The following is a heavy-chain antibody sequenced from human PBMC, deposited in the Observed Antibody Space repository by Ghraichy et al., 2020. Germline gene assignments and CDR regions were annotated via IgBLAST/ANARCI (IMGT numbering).Heavy chain of an antibody. V-gene: IGHV3-7*03. CDR3: SSGDTFDI. J-gene: IGHJ3*02. CDR1: GLIFGNYW. CDR2: INQDGHER. D-gene: IGHD3-10*01. Sequence: GGSLRLSCAASGLIFGNYWMTWVRQAPGKGLEWVANINQDGHERYYVGSVKGRFTIYRDNAMNSLYLHMNSLRAEDTAVYYCSSGDTFDIWGQGTMVAVSS.